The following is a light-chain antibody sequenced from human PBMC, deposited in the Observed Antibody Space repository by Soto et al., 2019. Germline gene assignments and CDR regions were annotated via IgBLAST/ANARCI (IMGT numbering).Light chain of an antibody. V-gene: IGLV1-40*01. J-gene: IGLJ7*01. CDR1: SSNIGAGYN. Sequence: QSVLTQPPSVSGAPGQRVTISCTGSSSNIGAGYNVHWYQQLPGTAPKLLIYGNNNRPSGVPDRFSGSKSGTSASLAITGLQAADEADYYCQSYDRSLTGAVFGGGTKVTVL. CDR3: QSYDRSLTGAV. CDR2: GNN.